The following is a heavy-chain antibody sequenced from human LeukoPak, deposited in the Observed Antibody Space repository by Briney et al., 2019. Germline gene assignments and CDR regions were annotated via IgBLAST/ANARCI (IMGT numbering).Heavy chain of an antibody. V-gene: IGHV1-18*01. Sequence: ASVKVSCKASGYTFTSYGISWVRQAPGQGLEWMGWISAYNGNTNYAQKLQGRVTMTTDTSTSTAYMELRSLRSEDTAVYYCAREGCSGGGCYYFDYWGQGTLVTVSS. D-gene: IGHD2-15*01. CDR2: ISAYNGNT. J-gene: IGHJ4*02. CDR3: AREGCSGGGCYYFDY. CDR1: GYTFTSYG.